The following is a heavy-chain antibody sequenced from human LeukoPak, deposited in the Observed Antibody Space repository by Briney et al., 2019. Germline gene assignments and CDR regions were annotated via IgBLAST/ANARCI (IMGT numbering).Heavy chain of an antibody. Sequence: PSETLSLTCAVYGGSFSGYYWSWIRQPPGKGLEWIGEINHSGSTNYNPSLKSRVTISVDTSKNQFSLKLSSVTAADTAVYYCARVTYYYDSSGYYPDAFEIWGQGTMVTVSS. D-gene: IGHD3-22*01. V-gene: IGHV4-34*01. CDR1: GGSFSGYY. CDR2: INHSGST. J-gene: IGHJ3*02. CDR3: ARVTYYYDSSGYYPDAFEI.